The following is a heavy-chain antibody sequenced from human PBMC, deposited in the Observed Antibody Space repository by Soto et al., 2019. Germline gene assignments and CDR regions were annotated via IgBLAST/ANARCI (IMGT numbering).Heavy chain of an antibody. CDR2: ISGSGIST. Sequence: GGSLRLSCAASGFIFSSYAMSWVRQAPGKGLEWVSAISGSGISTYYADSVKGRFTISRDNSKNTLYLQMNSLRAEDTAVYYCAKEKISTSGCNWFDPWGQGTLVTVSS. D-gene: IGHD2-2*01. J-gene: IGHJ5*02. V-gene: IGHV3-23*01. CDR3: AKEKISTSGCNWFDP. CDR1: GFIFSSYA.